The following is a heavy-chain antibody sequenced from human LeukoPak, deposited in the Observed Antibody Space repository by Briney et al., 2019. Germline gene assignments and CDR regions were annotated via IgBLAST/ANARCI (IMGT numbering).Heavy chain of an antibody. J-gene: IGHJ4*02. CDR1: GYTFTGYY. D-gene: IGHD3-9*01. V-gene: IGHV1-2*02. CDR3: ARDRVGYDILTGYYSY. Sequence: ASVKVSCKASGYTFTGYYMHWVRQAPGQGLEWMGWINPNSGGTNYAQKFQGRVTMTRDTSISTAYMELSRLRSDDTAVYYCARDRVGYDILTGYYSYWGQGTLVTVSS. CDR2: INPNSGGT.